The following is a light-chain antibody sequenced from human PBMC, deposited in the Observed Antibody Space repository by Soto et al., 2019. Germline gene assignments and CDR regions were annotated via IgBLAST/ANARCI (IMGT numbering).Light chain of an antibody. CDR1: QDISNY. V-gene: IGKV1-33*01. CDR2: DAS. J-gene: IGKJ3*01. CDR3: QQYDNPFT. Sequence: DIQMTQSPSSLSASVGDRVTITCQARQDISNYLNWYQQKPGKAPKLLIYDASNLETGVPSRFSGSGSGTDFTFTISSLQPEDIATYYCQQYDNPFTFGPGTKVDIK.